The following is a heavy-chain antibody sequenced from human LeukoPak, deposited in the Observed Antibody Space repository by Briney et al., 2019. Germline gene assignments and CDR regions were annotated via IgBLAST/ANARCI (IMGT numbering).Heavy chain of an antibody. D-gene: IGHD2-15*01. CDR1: GGSISSYY. Sequence: SETLSLTCTVSGGSISSYYWSWIRQPPGKGLEWSEYIYYSGSTNYNPSLKSRVTISVDTSKNQFSLKLSSVTAADTAVYYCARTTEGYCRGRSCYSYYYYMDVWGKGTTVTVSS. V-gene: IGHV4-59*01. CDR2: IYYSGST. J-gene: IGHJ6*03. CDR3: ARTTEGYCRGRSCYSYYYYMDV.